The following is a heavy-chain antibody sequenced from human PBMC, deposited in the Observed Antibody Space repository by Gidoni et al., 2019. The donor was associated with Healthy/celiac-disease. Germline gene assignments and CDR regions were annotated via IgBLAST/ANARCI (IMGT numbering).Heavy chain of an antibody. V-gene: IGHV5-51*01. CDR1: GYSFTSYW. Sequence: EVQLVQSGAEVQKLGESLKISCKGSGYSFTSYWIISPGDSDTRYSPSFQGQVTTSADKSISTAYLQWSSLKASDTAMYYCARRRLGYYDSSDDAFDIWGQGTMVTVSS. CDR2: SPGDSDT. J-gene: IGHJ3*02. D-gene: IGHD3-22*01. CDR3: ARRRLGYYDSSDDAFDI.